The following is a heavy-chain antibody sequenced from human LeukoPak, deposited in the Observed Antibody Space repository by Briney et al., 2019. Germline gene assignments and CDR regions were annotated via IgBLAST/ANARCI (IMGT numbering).Heavy chain of an antibody. CDR2: ISYDGGNK. CDR1: VFTFGSYA. J-gene: IGHJ4*02. CDR3: ARERIVVVRAAIPSKGLDY. D-gene: IGHD2-2*02. V-gene: IGHV3-30*04. Sequence: VRSLRLSCAASVFTFGSYAMHWAPEAPGKGLEWVAAISYDGGNKYYADAGKGRFTISRDNSKNTLYLQMNSLRAEDTAVYYCARERIVVVRAAIPSKGLDYWGRGTLLTVSS.